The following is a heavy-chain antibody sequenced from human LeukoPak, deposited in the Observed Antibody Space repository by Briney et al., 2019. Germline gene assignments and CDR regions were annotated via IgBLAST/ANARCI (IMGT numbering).Heavy chain of an antibody. V-gene: IGHV4-39*01. CDR2: IYYSGNT. Sequence: SETLSLTCTVSGGSISSSDYYWGWIRQPPGKGLEWIGSIYYSGNTYYNPSLKSRVTISVDTSKNQFSLKMTSVTAADTAVYYCARLVVSFYVTNNFWVYFDYWGQGTLVTISS. D-gene: IGHD3-3*01. J-gene: IGHJ4*02. CDR3: ARLVVSFYVTNNFWVYFDY. CDR1: GGSISSSDYY.